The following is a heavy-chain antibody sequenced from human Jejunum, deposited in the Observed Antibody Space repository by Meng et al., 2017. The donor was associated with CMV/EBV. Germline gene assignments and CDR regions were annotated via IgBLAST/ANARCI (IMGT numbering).Heavy chain of an antibody. V-gene: IGHV3-48*04. Sequence: GFGFSSYSMNWVRQVPGKGLEWVSYISSMSATMYYTDSVRGRFTISRDDAKNSLYLHMNNLRAEDTAIYYCARDVTILGRVQTFDSWGQGTLVTVSS. J-gene: IGHJ4*02. CDR3: ARDVTILGRVQTFDS. CDR2: ISSMSATM. D-gene: IGHD3-3*01. CDR1: GFGFSSYS.